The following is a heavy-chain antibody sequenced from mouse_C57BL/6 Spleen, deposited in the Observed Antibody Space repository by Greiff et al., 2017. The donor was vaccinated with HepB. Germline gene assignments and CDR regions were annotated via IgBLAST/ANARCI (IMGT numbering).Heavy chain of an antibody. CDR2: IHPNSGST. CDR3: ARRGSYWDFDV. CDR1: GYTFTSYW. Sequence: QVQLQQPGAELVKPGASVKLSCKASGYTFTSYWMHWVKQRPGQGLEWIGMIHPNSGSTNYNEKFKSKATLTVYKSSSTAYMQLSSLTSEDSAVYDCARRGSYWDFDVWGTGTTVTVSS. V-gene: IGHV1-64*01. J-gene: IGHJ1*03.